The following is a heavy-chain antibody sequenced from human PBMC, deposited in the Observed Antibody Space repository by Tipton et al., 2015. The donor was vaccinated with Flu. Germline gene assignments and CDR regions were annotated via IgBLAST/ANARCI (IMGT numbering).Heavy chain of an antibody. CDR2: IYTSGST. CDR3: ARGPCSGGNCYVKGAFDI. Sequence: TLSLTCTVSGGSISSGSYYWSWIRQPAGKGLEWLGRIYTSGSTNYNPSLKSRVTMSGDTSKNQFSLKLSSVTAADTAVYYCARGPCSGGNCYVKGAFDIWGQGTMVTVSS. V-gene: IGHV4-61*02. CDR1: GGSISSGSYY. J-gene: IGHJ3*02. D-gene: IGHD2-15*01.